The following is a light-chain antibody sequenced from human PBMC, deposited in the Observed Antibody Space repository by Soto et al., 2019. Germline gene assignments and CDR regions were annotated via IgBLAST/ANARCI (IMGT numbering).Light chain of an antibody. Sequence: EIVLTQSPGTLSLSPGERATLSCRASQSVSSTYLAWYQQKPGQAPRLLIYGASRRATGIRDRFSGSGSGTDFTLTISRLEPEDFAVYYCQQYGSSPLTFGGGTKVEIK. CDR3: QQYGSSPLT. CDR2: GAS. J-gene: IGKJ4*01. CDR1: QSVSSTY. V-gene: IGKV3-20*01.